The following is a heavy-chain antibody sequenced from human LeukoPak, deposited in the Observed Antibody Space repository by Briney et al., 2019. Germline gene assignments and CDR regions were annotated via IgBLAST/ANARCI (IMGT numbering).Heavy chain of an antibody. CDR3: ARGPTDMDFDY. Sequence: ASVKVSCKASGYTFTKSDYMHWVRQAPGQGLEWMGIINPSDSTTFYAQKLQGRVTMTRDTSTNTVYMELSSLRSEDTAVFYCARGPTDMDFDYWGQGSLVTVSS. CDR1: GYTFTKSDY. CDR2: INPSDSTT. J-gene: IGHJ4*02. V-gene: IGHV1-46*04.